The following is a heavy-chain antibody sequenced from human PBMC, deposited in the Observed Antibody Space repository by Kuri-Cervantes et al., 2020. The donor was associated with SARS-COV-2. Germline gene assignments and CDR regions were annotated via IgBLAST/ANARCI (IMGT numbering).Heavy chain of an antibody. D-gene: IGHD2-15*01. V-gene: IGHV3-30-3*01. Sequence: LSLTCAASGFTFSSYAMHWVRQAPGKGLEWVAVISYDGSNKYYADSVKGRFTISRDNSKNTLYLQMNSLRAEDTAVYYCANSLLMRIDYWGQGTLVTVSS. CDR1: GFTFSSYA. J-gene: IGHJ4*02. CDR2: ISYDGSNK. CDR3: ANSLLMRIDY.